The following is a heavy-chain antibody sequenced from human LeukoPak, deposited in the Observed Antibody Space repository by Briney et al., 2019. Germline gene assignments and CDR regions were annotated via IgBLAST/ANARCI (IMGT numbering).Heavy chain of an antibody. V-gene: IGHV3-11*05. D-gene: IGHD6-19*01. CDR2: ISSSSSYT. J-gene: IGHJ4*02. Sequence: PGGSLRLSCASSGFTFSDYYLGWIRQAPGKGLEWVSYISSSSSYTNYADSVKGRFAISRDNAKNSLYLQMNSLRAEDTAVYYCARGRGSGWYNDYWGQGTLVTVSS. CDR1: GFTFSDYY. CDR3: ARGRGSGWYNDY.